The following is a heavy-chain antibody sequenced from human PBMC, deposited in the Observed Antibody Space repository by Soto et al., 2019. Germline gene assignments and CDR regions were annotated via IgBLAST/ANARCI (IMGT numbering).Heavy chain of an antibody. D-gene: IGHD3-3*01. CDR3: ARGTETYYDFWSGYYWWFDP. Sequence: SETLSLTCTFSGGSISSYYWSWIRQPPGKGLEWIGYIYYSGSTNYNPSLKSRVTISVDTSKNQFSLKLSSVTAADTAVYYCARGTETYYDFWSGYYWWFDPWGQGTLVTVSS. CDR1: GGSISSYY. V-gene: IGHV4-59*01. CDR2: IYYSGST. J-gene: IGHJ5*02.